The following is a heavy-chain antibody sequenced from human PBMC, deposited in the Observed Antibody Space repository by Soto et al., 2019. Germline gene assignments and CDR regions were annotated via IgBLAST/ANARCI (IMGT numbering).Heavy chain of an antibody. Sequence: EVQLLESGGGLVQPGGSLRLSCAASGFTFSSYAMSWVRQAPGKGLEWVSAISGSGGSTYYADSVKGRFTISRDNSKNTLYLQMNSLRAEDTAVYYCAKASSPNLPFYYYYGMDVWGQGTTVTVSS. J-gene: IGHJ6*02. V-gene: IGHV3-23*01. CDR1: GFTFSSYA. CDR3: AKASSPNLPFYYYYGMDV. CDR2: ISGSGGST. D-gene: IGHD2-2*01.